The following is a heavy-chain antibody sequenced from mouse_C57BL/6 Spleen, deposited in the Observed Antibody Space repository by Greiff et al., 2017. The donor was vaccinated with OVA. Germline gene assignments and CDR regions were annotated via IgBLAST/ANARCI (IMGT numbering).Heavy chain of an antibody. CDR3: ARRSDDLDY. J-gene: IGHJ2*01. CDR1: GFTFSDYG. V-gene: IGHV5-17*01. D-gene: IGHD2-3*01. CDR2: ISSGGSTI. Sequence: EVQRVESGGGLVKPGGSLKLSCAASGFTFSDYGMHWVRQAPEKGLEWVAYISSGGSTIYYADTVKGRITISRDNAKNTLFLQMTSLRSEVTAMYYCARRSDDLDYWGQGTTLTVSS.